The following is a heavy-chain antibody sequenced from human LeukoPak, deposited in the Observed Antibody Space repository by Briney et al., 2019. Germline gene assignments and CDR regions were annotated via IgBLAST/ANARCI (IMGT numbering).Heavy chain of an antibody. CDR3: ARLLTFYDFSFDP. D-gene: IGHD3-3*01. J-gene: IGHJ5*02. V-gene: IGHV3-20*01. Sequence: GGSLRLFCAASGFTFDDYDMPWVRRVPGKGLEWVSGIHWNGTCIGYADSVKGRFTLSRDNAKHSVYLQMNSLRPEHSAFFQFARLLTFYDFSFDPWGEGNLVTVSS. CDR2: IHWNGTCI. CDR1: GFTFDDYD.